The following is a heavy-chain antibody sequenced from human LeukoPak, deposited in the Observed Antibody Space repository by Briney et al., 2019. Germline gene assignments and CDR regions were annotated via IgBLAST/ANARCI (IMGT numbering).Heavy chain of an antibody. V-gene: IGHV3-48*02. J-gene: IGHJ4*02. D-gene: IGHD1-1*01. CDR2: IGSSGNRE. CDR1: AVSFITYS. Sequence: GEPLTHSRAAPAVSFITYSMNCARQAPPQGLEWVSYIGSSGNREYYADSVKGRFTISRDIAKNSLYLQMNSLRDEDTAVYYCAGDFNWSFDYWGQGTLVTVSS. CDR3: AGDFNWSFDY.